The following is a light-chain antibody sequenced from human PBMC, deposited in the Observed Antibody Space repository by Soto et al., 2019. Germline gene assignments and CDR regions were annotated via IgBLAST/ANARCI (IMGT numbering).Light chain of an antibody. Sequence: EIVMTQSPATLSVSPGERATLSCRASQSLSSNLAWYQQKPGQAPRLLIYGASTRATGIPARFSGSGSGTEFTLTISSLQSEDFALYYCHQYGTSPQTFGQGTKVDIK. V-gene: IGKV3-15*01. CDR3: HQYGTSPQT. CDR1: QSLSSN. J-gene: IGKJ1*01. CDR2: GAS.